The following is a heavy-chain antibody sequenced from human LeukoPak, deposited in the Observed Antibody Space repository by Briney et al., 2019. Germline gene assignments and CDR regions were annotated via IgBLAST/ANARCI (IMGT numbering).Heavy chain of an antibody. CDR2: INSDGTTT. V-gene: IGHV3-74*03. CDR3: ARRVDATRWFDP. D-gene: IGHD2-15*01. Sequence: GGSLRPACAASGFTAGNYFMHWVRPAPGEGQVWVSRINSDGTTTMYADSVKGRFTISRDNAKNTLYLQMSSLRDEDTAVYYCARRVDATRWFDPWGKGTLVTVSS. J-gene: IGHJ5*02. CDR1: GFTAGNYF.